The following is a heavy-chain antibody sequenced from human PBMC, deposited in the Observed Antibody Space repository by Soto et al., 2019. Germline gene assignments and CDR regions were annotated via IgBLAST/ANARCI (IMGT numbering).Heavy chain of an antibody. D-gene: IGHD3-22*01. Sequence: EVQLVESVGGLVQPGGSLRLSCAASGFTFSSYSMNWVRQAPGKGLEWVSYISSSSSTIYYADSVKGRFTISRDNAKNSLYLQMNSLRDEDTAVYYCARSWDDSSGYYYYYYGMDVWGQGTTVTVSS. CDR1: GFTFSSYS. J-gene: IGHJ6*02. CDR2: ISSSSSTI. V-gene: IGHV3-48*02. CDR3: ARSWDDSSGYYYYYYGMDV.